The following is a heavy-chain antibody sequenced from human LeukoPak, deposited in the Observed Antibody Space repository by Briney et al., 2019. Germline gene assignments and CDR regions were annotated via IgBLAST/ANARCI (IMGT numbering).Heavy chain of an antibody. CDR3: VTAAHFDY. Sequence: GESLQISCKGSGYRFTNHWIGWVRQMPGKGLEWMAIIYAGDSDTRYSPSFQGQVTISVDKSISTAYLQWSSLKASDTAIYYCVTAAHFDYWGQGTLVTVSS. D-gene: IGHD6-13*01. CDR1: GYRFTNHW. J-gene: IGHJ4*02. V-gene: IGHV5-51*01. CDR2: IYAGDSDT.